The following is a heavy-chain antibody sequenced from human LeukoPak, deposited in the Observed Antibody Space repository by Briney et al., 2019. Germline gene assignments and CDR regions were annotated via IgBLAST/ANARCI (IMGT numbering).Heavy chain of an antibody. CDR1: GGTFSSYA. CDR2: IIPIFGTA. J-gene: IGHJ4*02. V-gene: IGHV1-69*13. CDR3: ARVIVHSYGLSYFDY. D-gene: IGHD5-18*01. Sequence: SVKVSCKASGGTFSSYAISWVRQAPGQGLEWMGGIIPIFGTANYAQKFQGRVTITADESTSTAYMELSSLRSEDTAVYYCARVIVHSYGLSYFDYWGQGTLVTVSS.